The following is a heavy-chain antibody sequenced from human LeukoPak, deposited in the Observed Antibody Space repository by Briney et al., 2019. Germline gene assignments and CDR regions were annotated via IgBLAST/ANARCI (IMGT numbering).Heavy chain of an antibody. J-gene: IGHJ6*02. CDR3: ARDRSDGGYYPAYYYGMDV. CDR2: IYSGGST. D-gene: IGHD2/OR15-2a*01. Sequence: GGSLRLSCAASGFTVSSNYMSWVRQAPGKGLEWVSVIYSGGSTYYADSVKGRFTISRDNSKNTLYLQMNSLRAEDTAVYYCARDRSDGGYYPAYYYGMDVWGQGTTVTVSS. V-gene: IGHV3-53*01. CDR1: GFTVSSNY.